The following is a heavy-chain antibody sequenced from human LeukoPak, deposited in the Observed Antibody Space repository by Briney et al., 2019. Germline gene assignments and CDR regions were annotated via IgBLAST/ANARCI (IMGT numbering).Heavy chain of an antibody. D-gene: IGHD4-17*01. CDR3: ARSYGDYYYYGMDV. CDR1: GYTFTSYD. Sequence: ASVKVSCKASGYTFTSYDINWVRQATGQGLEWMGWMNPNSGNTGYAQKFQGRVTMTRNTSISTAYMELSSLRSEDTAVYYCARSYGDYYYYGMDVWGRGTTVTVSS. CDR2: MNPNSGNT. J-gene: IGHJ6*02. V-gene: IGHV1-8*01.